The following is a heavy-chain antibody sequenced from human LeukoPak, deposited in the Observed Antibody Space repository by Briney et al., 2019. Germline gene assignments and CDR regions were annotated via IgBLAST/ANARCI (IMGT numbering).Heavy chain of an antibody. J-gene: IGHJ4*02. CDR3: ARALYSSGSYYFDY. D-gene: IGHD6-19*01. CDR1: GFTFSDYY. CDR2: ISSSSSYT. Sequence: PGGSLRLSCAASGFTFSDYYMSWIRQAPGKGLEWVSYISSSSSYTNYADSVKGRFTISRDNAKNSLYLQMNSLRAEDTAVYYCARALYSSGSYYFDYWGQGTLVTVSS. V-gene: IGHV3-11*06.